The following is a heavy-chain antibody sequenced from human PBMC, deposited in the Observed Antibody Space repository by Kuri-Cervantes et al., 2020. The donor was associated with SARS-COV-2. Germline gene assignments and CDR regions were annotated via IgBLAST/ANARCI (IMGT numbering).Heavy chain of an antibody. CDR3: ARGRQQLVRTYYYYGMDV. V-gene: IGHV3-30-3*01. J-gene: IGHJ6*02. CDR1: GFTFSSYA. Sequence: GESLKISCAASGFTFSSYAMHWVRQAPGKGLEWVAVISYDGSNKYYADSVKGRFTISRDNSKNTLYLQMNSLRAEDTAVYYCARGRQQLVRTYYYYGMDVWGQGTTVTVSS. CDR2: ISYDGSNK. D-gene: IGHD6-13*01.